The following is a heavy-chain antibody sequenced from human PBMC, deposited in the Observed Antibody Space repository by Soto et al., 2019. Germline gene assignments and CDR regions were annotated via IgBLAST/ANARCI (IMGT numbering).Heavy chain of an antibody. V-gene: IGHV1-58*01. CDR3: AADHYLGXSPNKDQSXXYYXGMDV. D-gene: IGHD1-26*01. J-gene: IGHJ6*02. CDR1: GFTFTSPA. Sequence: GASVKVSCKASGFTFTSPAVQWVRQARGQRLEWIGWIVVGSGNTNYAQKFQERVTITRDMSTSTAYMELSSLRSEDTAVYYCAADHYLGXSPNKDQSXXYYXGMDVWGQGTTVTVSS. CDR2: IVVGSGNT.